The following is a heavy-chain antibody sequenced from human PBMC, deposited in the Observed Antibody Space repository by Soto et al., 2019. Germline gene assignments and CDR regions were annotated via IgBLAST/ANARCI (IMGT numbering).Heavy chain of an antibody. CDR1: GFTFSDYW. Sequence: GRSMRLAWAAFGFTFSDYWIHWVRQAQGKGLEWVSRIKRDGSTTNYADSVKGRFTISRDNAKNTLYLEMNSLRVEDTADYYCARGAINYYYEDVWGKGTTVNVS. CDR3: ARGAINYYYEDV. J-gene: IGHJ6*03. CDR2: IKRDGSTT. V-gene: IGHV3-74*01.